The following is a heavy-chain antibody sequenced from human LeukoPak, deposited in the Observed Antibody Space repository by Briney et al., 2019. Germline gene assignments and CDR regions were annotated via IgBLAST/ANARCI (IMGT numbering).Heavy chain of an antibody. Sequence: GGSLRLSCAASGFTFTKYWMTWVRQAPGKGLEWVANIKQDGSEKSYVDSVKGRFTISRDNAKNSLDLQINSLRAEGTAVYYCARGGGNSADYWGQGTLVTVSS. J-gene: IGHJ4*02. CDR2: IKQDGSEK. CDR3: ARGGGNSADY. D-gene: IGHD4-23*01. CDR1: GFTFTKYW. V-gene: IGHV3-7*01.